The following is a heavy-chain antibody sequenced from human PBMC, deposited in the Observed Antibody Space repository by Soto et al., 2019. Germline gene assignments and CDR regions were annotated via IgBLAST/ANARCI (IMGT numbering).Heavy chain of an antibody. CDR1: GFTFSSYW. D-gene: IGHD6-19*01. V-gene: IGHV3-74*01. Sequence: PGGSLRLSCAASGFTFSSYWMHWVRQAPGKGLVWVSRINSDGSSTSYADSVKGRFTVSRDNSKNTLYLQMNSLRAEDRAVYYCARRAIGVYGMDVWGQGTTVTVSS. J-gene: IGHJ6*02. CDR2: INSDGSST. CDR3: ARRAIGVYGMDV.